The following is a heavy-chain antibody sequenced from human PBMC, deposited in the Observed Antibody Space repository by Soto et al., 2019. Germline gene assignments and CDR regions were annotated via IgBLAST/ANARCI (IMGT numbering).Heavy chain of an antibody. D-gene: IGHD3-22*01. V-gene: IGHV3-30-3*01. Sequence: QVQLVESGGGVVQPGRSLRLSCAASGFTFSSYAMHWVRQAPGKGLEWVAVISYDGSNKYYADSVKGRFTISRDNSKNTLYLQMNSLRAEYTAVYYCARDRYYDSSGYYYVGFDYWGQGTLVTVSS. CDR3: ARDRYYDSSGYYYVGFDY. CDR1: GFTFSSYA. J-gene: IGHJ4*02. CDR2: ISYDGSNK.